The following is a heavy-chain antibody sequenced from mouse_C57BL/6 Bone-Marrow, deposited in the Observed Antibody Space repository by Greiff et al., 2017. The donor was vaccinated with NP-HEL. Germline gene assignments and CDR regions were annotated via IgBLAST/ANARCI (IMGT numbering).Heavy chain of an antibody. CDR1: GFTFSDYY. V-gene: IGHV5-16*01. Sequence: EVQLVESEGGLVQPGSSLKLSCTASGFTFSDYYMAWVRQVPEKGLEWVANINNDGSSTYYLDSLKSRFIISRDNAKNILYLQMSSLKSEDTATYYYTKECAFLTPFWDYWGQGTSVTVSS. CDR2: INNDGSST. J-gene: IGHJ4*01. CDR3: TKECAFLTPFWDY.